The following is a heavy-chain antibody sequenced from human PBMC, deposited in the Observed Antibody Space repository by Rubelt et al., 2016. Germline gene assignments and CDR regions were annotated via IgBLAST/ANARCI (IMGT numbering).Heavy chain of an antibody. CDR3: ARRVSVFDY. D-gene: IGHD6-6*01. V-gene: IGHV4-34*02. CDR2: INDGGST. Sequence: QVQLQQWGAGLLKPSETLSLTCAVYGGSFSGYYWSWIRQPPGKGLEWIGEINDGGSTNFNPSLKSSVSMSVDNLKNQFSLKVTSVTAEDTAVYYCARRVSVFDYWGQGTLVTVSS. J-gene: IGHJ4*02. CDR1: GGSFSGYY.